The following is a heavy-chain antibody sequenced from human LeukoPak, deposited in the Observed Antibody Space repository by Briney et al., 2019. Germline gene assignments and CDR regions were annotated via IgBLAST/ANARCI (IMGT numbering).Heavy chain of an antibody. CDR3: ARGPGISGDHIYPDY. V-gene: IGHV4-38-2*02. J-gene: IGHJ4*02. D-gene: IGHD2-21*01. CDR2: IYESGST. CDR1: GYSISSGIY. Sequence: SETLSLTCTVSGYSISSGIYWAWIRQTPGKGLEWIGSIYESGSTYYTSSLKSRVTISVDTSKNQFSLNLTSVTAADTAVYFCARGPGISGDHIYPDYWVQGTLVTVSS.